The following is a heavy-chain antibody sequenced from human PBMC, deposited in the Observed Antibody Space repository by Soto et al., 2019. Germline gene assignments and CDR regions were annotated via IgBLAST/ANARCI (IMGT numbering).Heavy chain of an antibody. CDR2: IIPIFGTA. CDR3: AIPDILTCLGSDYYYYGMDV. D-gene: IGHD3-9*01. V-gene: IGHV1-69*13. J-gene: IGHJ6*02. CDR1: GGTFSSYA. Sequence: GASVKVSCKASGGTFSSYAISWVRQAPGQGLEWMGGIIPIFGTANYAQKFQGRVTITADESTSTAYMELSSLRSEDTAVYYCAIPDILTCLGSDYYYYGMDVWGQGTKVTV.